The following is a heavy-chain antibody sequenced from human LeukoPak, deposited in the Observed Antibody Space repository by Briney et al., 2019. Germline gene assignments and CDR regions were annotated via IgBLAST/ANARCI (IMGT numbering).Heavy chain of an antibody. V-gene: IGHV1-69*04. J-gene: IGHJ4*02. D-gene: IGHD3-22*01. Sequence: ASVKVSCNASGGTFSSFAISWVRQAPGQGLEWMGRIIPILGIANYAQKFQGRVTITADKSTSTAYMELSSLRSEDTAVYYCARDRGITMIVVAPSDYWGQGTLVTVSP. CDR2: IIPILGIA. CDR1: GGTFSSFA. CDR3: ARDRGITMIVVAPSDY.